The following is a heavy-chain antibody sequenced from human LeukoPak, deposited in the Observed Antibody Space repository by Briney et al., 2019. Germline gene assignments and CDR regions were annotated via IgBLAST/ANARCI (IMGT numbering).Heavy chain of an antibody. Sequence: GGSLRLSCAASGFTVSSNYMSWVRQAPGKGLEWVSVIYSGGSTYYADSVKGRFTISRDNSKNTLYLQMNSLRAEDTAVYYCAREDIVVVPAARPIYYYYGMDVWGQGTTVTVSS. CDR1: GFTVSSNY. D-gene: IGHD2-2*01. V-gene: IGHV3-66*01. CDR2: IYSGGST. J-gene: IGHJ6*02. CDR3: AREDIVVVPAARPIYYYYGMDV.